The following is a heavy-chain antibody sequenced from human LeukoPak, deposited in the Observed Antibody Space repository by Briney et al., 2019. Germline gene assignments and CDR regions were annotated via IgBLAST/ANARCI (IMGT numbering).Heavy chain of an antibody. D-gene: IGHD2-15*01. V-gene: IGHV3-23*01. J-gene: IGHJ4*02. CDR3: ARAANTLGYCSGGSCYH. Sequence: GGTLRLSCAASGFTFSSYGMSWVRQAPGKGLEWVSAISGSGGSTYYADSVKGRFTISRDNAKNSLYLQMNSLRAEDTAVYYCARAANTLGYCSGGSCYHWGQGTLVTVSS. CDR1: GFTFSSYG. CDR2: ISGSGGST.